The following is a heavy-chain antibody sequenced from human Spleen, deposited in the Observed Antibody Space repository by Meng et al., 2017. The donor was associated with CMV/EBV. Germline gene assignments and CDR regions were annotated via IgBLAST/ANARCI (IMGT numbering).Heavy chain of an antibody. J-gene: IGHJ5*02. D-gene: IGHD3-3*01. V-gene: IGHV3-23*01. CDR1: GFTFDSYA. CDR3: TKDPYYDFLNSYRFDP. CDR2: ISGSGRST. Sequence: SGFTFDSYAMNWVRQPPGRGLQWVSAISGSGRSTHYLDSVKGRFTISRDNSENTLYLQMNSLRAEDTAMYFCTKDPYYDFLNSYRFDPWGQGTLVTVSS.